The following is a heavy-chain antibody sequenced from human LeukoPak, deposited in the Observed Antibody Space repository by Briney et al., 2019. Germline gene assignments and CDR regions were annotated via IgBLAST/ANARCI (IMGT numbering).Heavy chain of an antibody. V-gene: IGHV5-51*01. CDR2: IYPGDSDT. Sequence: GESLKISCKGSGYSFTSYWIGWVRQMPGKGLEWMGIIYPGDSDTRYSPSFQGQVTIPADTSISTAYLQWSSLKASDTAIYYCARLGGTPGVSYYYYMDVWGKGTTVTVSS. CDR1: GYSFTSYW. D-gene: IGHD2-8*01. CDR3: ARLGGTPGVSYYYYMDV. J-gene: IGHJ6*03.